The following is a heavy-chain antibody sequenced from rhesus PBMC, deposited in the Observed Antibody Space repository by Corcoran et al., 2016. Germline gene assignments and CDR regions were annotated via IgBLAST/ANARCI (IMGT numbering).Heavy chain of an antibody. V-gene: IGHV4S2*01. CDR1: GASISSTY. CDR2: IYGRGGST. CDR3: ARNIYGTFDY. J-gene: IGHJ4*01. D-gene: IGHD4-29*01. Sequence: QVQLQESGPGLVKPSETLPLTCAVSGASISSTYWSWIRQAPGKGRERIGRIYGRGGSTDYTPSLTRRVTISFDTSNKQFSLKLSSVTAADTAVYFCARNIYGTFDYWGQGVLVTVSS.